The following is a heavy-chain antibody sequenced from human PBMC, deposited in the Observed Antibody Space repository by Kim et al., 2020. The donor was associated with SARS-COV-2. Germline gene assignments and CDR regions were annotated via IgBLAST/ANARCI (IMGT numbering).Heavy chain of an antibody. CDR3: ARDSSSWFSGAFDL. CDR2: IYHSGST. Sequence: SETLSLTCAVSSGSISSGTYSWSWIRQPPGKGLEWIGYIYHSGSTYYNPSLKSRVTISVDRSRNQFSLKLSSVTAADTAVYYCARDSSSWFSGAFDLWG. CDR1: SGSISSGTYS. V-gene: IGHV4-30-2*01. D-gene: IGHD6-13*01. J-gene: IGHJ3*01.